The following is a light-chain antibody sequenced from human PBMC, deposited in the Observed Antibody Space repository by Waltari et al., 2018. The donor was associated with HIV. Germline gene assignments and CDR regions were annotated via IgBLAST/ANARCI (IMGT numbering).Light chain of an antibody. CDR1: ESVGNS. Sequence: EVVLTQSPLTLSVSPGERVTLSCRASESVGNSIAWYQQKPGQAPSLVVYGGSTRATGLPVRFSGSGSGRDFSLTINSLKSEDIAVYFCQQYRDWPRYTFGQGPSWTSN. CDR2: GGS. V-gene: IGKV3-15*01. J-gene: IGKJ2*01. CDR3: QQYRDWPRYT.